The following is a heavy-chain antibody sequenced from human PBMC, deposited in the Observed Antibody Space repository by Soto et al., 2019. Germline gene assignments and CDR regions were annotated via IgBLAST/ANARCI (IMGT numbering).Heavy chain of an antibody. Sequence: GASVKVSCKASGGTFSSYTISWVRQAPGQGLEWMGRIIPILGIANYAQKFQGRVTITADKSTSTAYMELSSLRSEDTAVYYCEREGGKRPPHTDLDVWGKGTTDTVSS. CDR2: IIPILGIA. V-gene: IGHV1-69*04. D-gene: IGHD3-16*01. CDR1: GGTFSSYT. J-gene: IGHJ6*04. CDR3: EREGGKRPPHTDLDV.